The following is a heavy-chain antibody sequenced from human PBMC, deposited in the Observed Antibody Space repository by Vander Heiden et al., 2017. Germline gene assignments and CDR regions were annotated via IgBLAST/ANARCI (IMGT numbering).Heavy chain of an antibody. V-gene: IGHV3-73*02. J-gene: IGHJ3*02. Sequence: EVQLVESGGGLVQPGGSLHLSCAASGFTFSGSAMQWVRQASGKGLEWVGRIRSKANSYATAYAASVKGRFTISRDDSKNTAYLQMNSLKTEDTAVYYCLSSGWYNAFDIWGQGTMVTVSS. CDR2: IRSKANSYAT. CDR3: LSSGWYNAFDI. CDR1: GFTFSGSA. D-gene: IGHD6-19*01.